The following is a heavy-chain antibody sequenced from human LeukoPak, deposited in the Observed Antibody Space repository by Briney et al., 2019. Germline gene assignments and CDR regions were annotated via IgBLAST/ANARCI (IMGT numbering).Heavy chain of an antibody. V-gene: IGHV4-39*02. CDR3: ARGINGAKWLVPYYFDY. Sequence: SETLSLTCTVSGGSISSSSYYWGWIRQPPGKGLEWIGSIYYSGSTYYNPCLKSRVTISVDTSKSLFSLKLSSVTAADTAVYYCARGINGAKWLVPYYFDYWGHGTLVTVSS. CDR1: GGSISSSSYY. D-gene: IGHD6-19*01. CDR2: IYYSGST. J-gene: IGHJ4*01.